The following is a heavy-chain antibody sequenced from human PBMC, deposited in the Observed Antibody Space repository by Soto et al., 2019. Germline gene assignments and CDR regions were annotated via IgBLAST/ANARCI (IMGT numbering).Heavy chain of an antibody. V-gene: IGHV4-31*03. Sequence: SETLSLTCNVSGASFSSGGYYWSWIRQHPGKGLEWIGYIYYSGSTYYNPSLKSRVTISVDTSKNQFSLKLSSVTRAIMAVYYCAKSPGGNSDLNYWGKGTLVTLSS. J-gene: IGHJ4*01. CDR3: AKSPGGNSDLNY. CDR2: IYYSGST. D-gene: IGHD2-21*02. CDR1: GASFSSGGYY.